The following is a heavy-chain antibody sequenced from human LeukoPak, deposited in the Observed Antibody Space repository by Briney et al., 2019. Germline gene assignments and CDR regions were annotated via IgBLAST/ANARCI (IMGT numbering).Heavy chain of an antibody. V-gene: IGHV1-8*01. Sequence: ASVKVSCKASGYTFTSYDINWVRQATGQGLEWMGWMNPNSGNTGYAQKFQGRVTMTRDTSISTAYMELSRLRSDDTAVYYCARDPYYYDSSGYYPDYWGQGTLVTVSS. CDR3: ARDPYYYDSSGYYPDY. CDR2: MNPNSGNT. J-gene: IGHJ4*02. CDR1: GYTFTSYD. D-gene: IGHD3-22*01.